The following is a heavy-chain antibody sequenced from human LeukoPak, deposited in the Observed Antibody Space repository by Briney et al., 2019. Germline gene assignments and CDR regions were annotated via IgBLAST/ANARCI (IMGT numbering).Heavy chain of an antibody. V-gene: IGHV3-7*01. D-gene: IGHD3-10*01. CDR3: ARWNYYYGSGYFDY. CDR2: IKQDGSEK. J-gene: IGHJ4*02. Sequence: GGSLRLSCAASGFTFSSYWMSWVRQAPGKGLEWVANIKQDGSEKYYVDSVKGRFTISRDNAKNSLYLQMNSLRAEDTAVYYCARWNYYYGSGYFDYWGQGTLVTVSS. CDR1: GFTFSSYW.